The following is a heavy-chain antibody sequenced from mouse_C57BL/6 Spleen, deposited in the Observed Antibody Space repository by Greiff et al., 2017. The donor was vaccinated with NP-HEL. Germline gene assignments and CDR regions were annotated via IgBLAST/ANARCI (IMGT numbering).Heavy chain of an antibody. D-gene: IGHD1-1*01. Sequence: QVQLQQSGAELVMPGASVKLSCKASGYTFTSYWMHWVKQRPGQGLEWIGEIDPSDSYTNYNQKFKGKSPLTVDKSSSTAYMQLSSLTSEDSAVYYCARRGHYGLYYYAMDYWGQGTSVTVSS. V-gene: IGHV1-69*01. J-gene: IGHJ4*01. CDR3: ARRGHYGLYYYAMDY. CDR2: IDPSDSYT. CDR1: GYTFTSYW.